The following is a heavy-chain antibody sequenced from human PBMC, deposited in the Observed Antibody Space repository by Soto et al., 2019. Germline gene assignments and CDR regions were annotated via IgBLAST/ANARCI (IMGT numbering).Heavy chain of an antibody. CDR1: GGSISSSSYY. Sequence: QLQLQESGPGLVKPSETLSLTCTVSGGSISSSSYYWGWIRQPPGKGLEWIGSIYYSGSTYYNPSLKSRVTISVDTSKNQFSLKLSSVTAADTAVYYCARQGYGDDWGYWGQGTLVTVSS. CDR2: IYYSGST. J-gene: IGHJ4*02. V-gene: IGHV4-39*01. D-gene: IGHD4-17*01. CDR3: ARQGYGDDWGY.